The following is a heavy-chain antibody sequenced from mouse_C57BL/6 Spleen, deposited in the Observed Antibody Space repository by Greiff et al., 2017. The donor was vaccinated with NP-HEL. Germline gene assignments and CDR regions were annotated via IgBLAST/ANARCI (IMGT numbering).Heavy chain of an antibody. J-gene: IGHJ4*01. CDR2: IDPSDSET. Sequence: QVQLQQPGAELVRPGSSVKLSCKASGYTFTSYWMHWVKQRPIQGLEWIGNIDPSDSETHYNQKFKDKATLTVDKSSSTAYMQLSSLTSEDSAVYYCARAGSNYANFAAMDYWGQGTSVTVSS. V-gene: IGHV1-52*01. D-gene: IGHD2-5*01. CDR1: GYTFTSYW. CDR3: ARAGSNYANFAAMDY.